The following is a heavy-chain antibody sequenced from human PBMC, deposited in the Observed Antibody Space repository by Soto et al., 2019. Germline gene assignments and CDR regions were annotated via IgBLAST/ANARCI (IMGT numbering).Heavy chain of an antibody. CDR3: ASGGQMTKWFNFAY. V-gene: IGHV1-69*01. D-gene: IGHD2-8*01. CDR1: GGTFSSYA. Sequence: QVQLVQSGAEVKKPGSSVKVYCKASGGTFSSYAISWVRQAPGQGLEWMGGIIPSFGTANYAQKFQGRVTITADESTSTAYMELSSLRSEDTAVYYCASGGQMTKWFNFAYWGQGTLVTVSS. CDR2: IIPSFGTA. J-gene: IGHJ4*02.